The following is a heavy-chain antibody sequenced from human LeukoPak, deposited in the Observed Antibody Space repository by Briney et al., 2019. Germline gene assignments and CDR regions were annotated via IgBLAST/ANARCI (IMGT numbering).Heavy chain of an antibody. CDR1: GFTFNDYG. D-gene: IGHD3-22*01. CDR2: INWNGGSS. V-gene: IGHV3-20*04. J-gene: IGHJ4*02. Sequence: PGGSLRLSCATSGFTFNDYGMSWVRQAPGKGLEWVSGINWNGGSSYYAGSVKGRFTISRDNAKSSLFLQMNSLRVEDTAVFYCVRDSYSRGYYYEEVFDYWGQGTLVTVSP. CDR3: VRDSYSRGYYYEEVFDY.